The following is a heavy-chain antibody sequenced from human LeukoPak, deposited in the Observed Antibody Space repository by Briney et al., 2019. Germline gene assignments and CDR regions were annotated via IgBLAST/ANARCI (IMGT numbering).Heavy chain of an antibody. CDR3: ARLGYCSSTSCYPGGRVPYYFDY. CDR1: GYRFTSYW. Sequence: GESLKISCKGSGYRFTSYWIGWVRQMPRKGLEWMGIIYPGDSGTRYSPSFQGQVTISADKSISTAYLQWSSLKASDTAMYYCARLGYCSSTSCYPGGRVPYYFDYWGQGTLVTVSS. V-gene: IGHV5-51*01. D-gene: IGHD2-2*01. CDR2: IYPGDSGT. J-gene: IGHJ4*02.